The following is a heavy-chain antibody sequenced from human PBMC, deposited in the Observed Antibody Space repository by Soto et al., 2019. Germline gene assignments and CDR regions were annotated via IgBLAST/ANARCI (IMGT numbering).Heavy chain of an antibody. J-gene: IGHJ4*02. Sequence: PGGSLRLSCAASGFTFNTAWLTWVRPAPGKGLEWVGRIKGKPDGGATDYAALVEGRFMISRDDSQNTVFLQMNSLKTDDTAVYYCTAGSPFNYWGPGTLVTVSS. CDR2: IKGKPDGGAT. CDR1: GFTFNTAW. CDR3: TAGSPFNY. V-gene: IGHV3-15*01.